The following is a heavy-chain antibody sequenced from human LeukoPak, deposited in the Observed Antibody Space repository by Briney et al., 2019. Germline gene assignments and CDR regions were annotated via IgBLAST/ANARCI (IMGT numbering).Heavy chain of an antibody. CDR2: VYYIGTT. Sequence: SETLSLTCAVSGTSISNNKYFWAWIRQPPGKGLEWIGTVYYIGTTFYNPSLKSRLTLSVDTSKNQFSLKLGSVTAADTSVYYCARLSDRDPQHWFDPWGQGILVTVSS. D-gene: IGHD3-10*01. CDR3: ARLSDRDPQHWFDP. CDR1: GTSISNNKYF. J-gene: IGHJ5*02. V-gene: IGHV4-39*01.